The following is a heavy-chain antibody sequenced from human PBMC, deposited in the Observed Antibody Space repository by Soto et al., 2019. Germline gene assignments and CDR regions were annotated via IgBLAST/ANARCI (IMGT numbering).Heavy chain of an antibody. CDR3: TRDGS. Sequence: EVQLVESGGGLVQPGGSLRLSCAASGFPFSGYAMNWVRQTPDKGLEWLSYISDSGSTIHYADSVKGRFTISRDNAKNSLYLQMNSLRADDTAVYYCTRDGSWGQGTLVTVSS. CDR1: GFPFSGYA. D-gene: IGHD5-12*01. J-gene: IGHJ5*02. CDR2: ISDSGSTI. V-gene: IGHV3-48*01.